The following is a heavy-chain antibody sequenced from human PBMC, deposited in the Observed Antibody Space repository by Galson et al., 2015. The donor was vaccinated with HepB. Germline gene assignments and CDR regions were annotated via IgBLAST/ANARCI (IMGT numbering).Heavy chain of an antibody. J-gene: IGHJ4*02. CDR1: GFTFSGSA. CDR2: IRSKANSYAT. CDR3: TRPSPNPSTTMIAAGDTDY. V-gene: IGHV3-73*01. Sequence: SLRLSCAASGFTFSGSAMHWVRQASGKGLEWVGRIRSKANSYATAYAASVKGRFTISRDDSKNTAYLQMNSLKTEDTAVYYCTRPSPNPSTTMIAAGDTDYWGQGTLVTVSS. D-gene: IGHD3-22*01.